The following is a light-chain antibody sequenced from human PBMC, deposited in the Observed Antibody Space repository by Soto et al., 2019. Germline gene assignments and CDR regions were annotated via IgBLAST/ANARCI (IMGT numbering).Light chain of an antibody. CDR2: GAS. CDR1: QSVSSS. J-gene: IGKJ4*02. V-gene: IGKV3-20*01. Sequence: MVVTQSPGTLSFSPGERATLSCRASQSVSSSLAWYQQKPGQAPRRLIHGASSRATGIPDRFSGSGSATDVTPTISRLEPEDVAVYYCQQYGSTPPLTFGGGTKVEIK. CDR3: QQYGSTPPLT.